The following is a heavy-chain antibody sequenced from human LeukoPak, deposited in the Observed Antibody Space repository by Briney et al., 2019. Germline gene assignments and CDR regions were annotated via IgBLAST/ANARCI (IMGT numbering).Heavy chain of an antibody. J-gene: IGHJ4*02. CDR3: ARDRFNVIRRVGAVDFDF. D-gene: IGHD1-26*01. CDR1: GYTFTNYG. Sequence: ASVKVSCKASGYTFTNYGVSWVRQAPGQGLEWMGWISGYNGDTKSAEKFQGRVTMTTDTSTSTAYMDLRSLTSDDTAVYFCARDRFNVIRRVGAVDFDFWGQGTLVTVSS. V-gene: IGHV1-18*01. CDR2: ISGYNGDT.